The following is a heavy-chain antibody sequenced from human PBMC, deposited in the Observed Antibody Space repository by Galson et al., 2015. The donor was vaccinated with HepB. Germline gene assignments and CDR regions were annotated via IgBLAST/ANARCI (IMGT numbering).Heavy chain of an antibody. CDR2: IIPIFGTA. V-gene: IGHV1-69*13. CDR1: GGTFSSYA. Sequence: SVKVSCKASGGTFSSYAISWVRQAPGQGLEWMGGIIPIFGTANYAQTFQGRVTITADASTSTAYMELSSLRSEDTAVYYCARAHHYGSSGYYSGYLIDDWGQGTTVTVSS. J-gene: IGHJ4*02. CDR3: ARAHHYGSSGYYSGYLIDD. D-gene: IGHD3-22*01.